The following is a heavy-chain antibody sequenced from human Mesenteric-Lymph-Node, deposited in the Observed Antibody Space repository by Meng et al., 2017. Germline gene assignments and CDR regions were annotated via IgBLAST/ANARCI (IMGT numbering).Heavy chain of an antibody. CDR2: INPNSGGT. CDR1: GYTFTGYY. CDR3: ARQTVIYGADAFDM. J-gene: IGHJ3*02. Sequence: ASVKVSCKASGYTFTGYYMHWVRQAPGQGLEWMGWINPNSGGTNYAQKFQGRVTMTRDTSISTAYMELSRLRSDDTAVYYCARQTVIYGADAFDMWGQGTMVTVSS. V-gene: IGHV1-2*02. D-gene: IGHD4-17*01.